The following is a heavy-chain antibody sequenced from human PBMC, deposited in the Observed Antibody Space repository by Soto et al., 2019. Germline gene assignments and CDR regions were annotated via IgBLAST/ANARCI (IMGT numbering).Heavy chain of an antibody. D-gene: IGHD6-13*01. CDR3: AREIAADY. CDR1: GYTFTSYG. V-gene: IGHV1-18*01. Sequence: ASLKVSCKASGYTFTSYGIIWVRQAPGQGLEWMGWISAYNGNTNYAQKLQGRVTMTTDTSTSTAYMELNSLRAEDTAVYYCAREIAADYWGQGTLVTVSS. J-gene: IGHJ4*02. CDR2: ISAYNGNT.